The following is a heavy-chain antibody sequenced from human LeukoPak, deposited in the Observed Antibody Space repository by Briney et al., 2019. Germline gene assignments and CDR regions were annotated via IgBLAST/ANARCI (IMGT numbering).Heavy chain of an antibody. CDR3: ARDSDVPFDY. CDR1: GFTFSNYA. V-gene: IGHV3-23*01. Sequence: GGSLRLSCAASGFTFSNYAMSWVRQAPGKGLEWVSSINGRGGSTYYADSVKGRFTISRDNSKNTLYLQMNSLRAEDTAVYYCARDSDVPFDYWGQGTLVTVSS. D-gene: IGHD3-16*01. CDR2: INGRGGST. J-gene: IGHJ4*02.